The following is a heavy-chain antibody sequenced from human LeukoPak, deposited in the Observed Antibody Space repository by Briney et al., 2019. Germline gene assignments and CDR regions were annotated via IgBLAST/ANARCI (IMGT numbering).Heavy chain of an antibody. J-gene: IGHJ4*02. CDR1: GGSISSSSYY. CDR3: ASLRLRYFDWINDY. Sequence: SETLSLTCSLSGGSISSSSYYGGWIRQPPGKGLGRNGRIYYSGSTYNNPSVKGRVTISVDTSKNQFYLKLSSVTAADTAVYYCASLRLRYFDWINDYWGQGTLVTVSS. V-gene: IGHV4-39*01. D-gene: IGHD3-9*01. CDR2: IYYSGST.